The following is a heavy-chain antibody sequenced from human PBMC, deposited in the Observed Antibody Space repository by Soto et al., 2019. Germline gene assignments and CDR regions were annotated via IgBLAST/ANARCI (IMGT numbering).Heavy chain of an antibody. CDR1: GGSFSGYY. CDR2: INHSGST. V-gene: IGHV4-34*01. Sequence: QVQLQQWGAGLLKPSETLSLTCAVYGGSFSGYYWSWIRQPPGKGLEWIGEINHSGSTNYNPSLKSRVTISVDTSKNQFSLKLSSVTAADTAVYYCAGVPDYGDVWFDPWGQGTLVTVSS. J-gene: IGHJ5*02. CDR3: AGVPDYGDVWFDP. D-gene: IGHD4-17*01.